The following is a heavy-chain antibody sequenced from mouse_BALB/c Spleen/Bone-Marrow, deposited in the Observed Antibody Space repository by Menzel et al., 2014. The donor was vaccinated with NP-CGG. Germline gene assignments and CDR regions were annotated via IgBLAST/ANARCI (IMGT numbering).Heavy chain of an antibody. Sequence: DVHLVESGGGLVQPGGSLKLSCAASGFSFSGFTMSWVRQTPETRLEWVAYISTGGGNTYYPDNIKGRFTISRDNAKNTLYLKMSSLKSEDTAMYYCASHDGIGNFREGNALDYWGQGASVTVSS. CDR2: ISTGGGNT. CDR3: ASHDGIGNFREGNALDY. V-gene: IGHV5-12-2*01. J-gene: IGHJ4*01. CDR1: GFSFSGFT. D-gene: IGHD2-1*01.